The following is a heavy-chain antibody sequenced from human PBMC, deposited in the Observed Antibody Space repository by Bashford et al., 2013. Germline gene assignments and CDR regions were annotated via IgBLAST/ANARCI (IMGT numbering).Heavy chain of an antibody. D-gene: IGHD6-13*01. CDR1: TGPFNGYF. CDR2: INHSGST. J-gene: IGHJ5*02. CDR3: ARAGIADNWFDP. V-gene: IGHV4-34*01. Sequence: SETLSLTCAVSTGPFNGYFWHWIRQAPGKGLEWIGEINHSGSTNYNPSLKSRVTISVDTSKNQFSLKLSSVTAADTAVYYCARAGIADNWFDPWGQGTLVTVSS.